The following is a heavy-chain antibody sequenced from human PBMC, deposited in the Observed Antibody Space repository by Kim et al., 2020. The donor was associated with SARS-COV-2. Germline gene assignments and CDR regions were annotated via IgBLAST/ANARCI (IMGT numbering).Heavy chain of an antibody. D-gene: IGHD5-18*01. V-gene: IGHV1-18*01. J-gene: IGHJ6*02. CDR2: ISAYNGNT. Sequence: ASVKVSCKASGYTFTSYGISWVRQAPGQGLEWMGWISAYNGNTNYAQKLQGRVTMTTDTSTSTAYMELRSLRSDDTAVYYCARDRRYSYGVYYYYGMDVWGRGTTVTVSS. CDR3: ARDRRYSYGVYYYYGMDV. CDR1: GYTFTSYG.